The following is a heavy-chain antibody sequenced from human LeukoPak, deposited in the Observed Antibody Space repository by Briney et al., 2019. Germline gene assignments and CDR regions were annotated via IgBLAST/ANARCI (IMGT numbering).Heavy chain of an antibody. CDR1: GFTFSSYA. D-gene: IGHD3-22*01. CDR2: ISSDGGNT. J-gene: IGHJ3*02. CDR3: ARGRYYDSSAFDI. V-gene: IGHV3-64*01. Sequence: PGGSLRLSCVASGFTFSSYAMHWVRQAPGKGLEYVSSISSDGGNTYYANSVRGRFTISRDNSKNTLYLQMNSLRAEDTAVYYCARGRYYDSSAFDIWGQGTMVTVSS.